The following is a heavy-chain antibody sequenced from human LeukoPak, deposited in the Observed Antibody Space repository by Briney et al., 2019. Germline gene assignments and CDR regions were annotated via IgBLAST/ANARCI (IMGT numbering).Heavy chain of an antibody. Sequence: SETLSLTCTVSGGAISSYYWSWIRQPPGKGLEWIGYIYYTESTNYNPSLKSLVTISVDTHKNQFSLNLSSVTAADTAVYYCARDLLSPSGYFDYWGQGTLVTVSS. D-gene: IGHD7-27*01. CDR3: ARDLLSPSGYFDY. CDR1: GGAISSYY. V-gene: IGHV4-59*01. CDR2: IYYTEST. J-gene: IGHJ4*02.